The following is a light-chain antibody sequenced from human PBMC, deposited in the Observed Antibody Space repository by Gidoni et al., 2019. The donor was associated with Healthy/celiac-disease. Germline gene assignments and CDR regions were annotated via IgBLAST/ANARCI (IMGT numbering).Light chain of an antibody. Sequence: DIVMTQPPESLVVSLGERATIKCKSSQSVLYSSNNKNYLAWYQQKPGQPTKLLIYWASTRESGVPDRFSGSGSGTDVTLTISSLQAEDVAVYYCQQYYSTRLTFGGGTKVEIK. CDR3: QQYYSTRLT. CDR2: WAS. CDR1: QSVLYSSNNKNY. J-gene: IGKJ4*01. V-gene: IGKV4-1*01.